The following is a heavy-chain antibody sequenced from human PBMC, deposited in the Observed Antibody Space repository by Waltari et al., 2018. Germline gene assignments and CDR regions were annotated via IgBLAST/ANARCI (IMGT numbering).Heavy chain of an antibody. CDR3: ARVYSSGWYGAFDI. CDR1: GGPISSGGYY. V-gene: IGHV4-31*03. CDR2: IYYSGST. D-gene: IGHD6-19*01. J-gene: IGHJ3*02. Sequence: QVQLQESGPGLVTPSQTLSLTCTVSGGPISSGGYYWSWSRQHPGKGLEWIGYIYYSGSTYYNPSLKSRVTISVDTSKNQFSLKLSSVTAADTAVYYCARVYSSGWYGAFDIWGQGTMVTVSS.